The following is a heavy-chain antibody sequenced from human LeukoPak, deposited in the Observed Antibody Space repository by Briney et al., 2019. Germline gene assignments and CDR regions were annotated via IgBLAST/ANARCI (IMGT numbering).Heavy chain of an antibody. J-gene: IGHJ3*02. CDR2: IYYSGST. CDR3: ARDHYYDSSGYYGLDI. Sequence: SETLSLTCTVSGGSISSGGYYWSWIRQHPGKGLEWIGYIYYSGSTYYNPSLKSRVTISVDTSKNQFSLKLSSVTAADTAVYYCARDHYYDSSGYYGLDIWGQGTMVTVSS. D-gene: IGHD3-22*01. CDR1: GGSISSGGYY. V-gene: IGHV4-31*03.